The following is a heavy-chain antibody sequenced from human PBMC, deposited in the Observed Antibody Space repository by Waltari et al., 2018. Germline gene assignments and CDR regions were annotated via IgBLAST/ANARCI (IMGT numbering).Heavy chain of an antibody. Sequence: QVRLQQWGAGLLKPSETLSLTCDVYGGSFIGFYWSWIRQTPEKGLEWIGEINHSGRSHYNPSLQSRLTRSIDTSRNQFSLNLTSVTAADTALYYCARSRFGSGMVDPWGQGTLVSVSS. CDR2: INHSGRS. J-gene: IGHJ5*02. V-gene: IGHV4-34*01. CDR3: ARSRFGSGMVDP. CDR1: GGSFIGFY. D-gene: IGHD3-10*01.